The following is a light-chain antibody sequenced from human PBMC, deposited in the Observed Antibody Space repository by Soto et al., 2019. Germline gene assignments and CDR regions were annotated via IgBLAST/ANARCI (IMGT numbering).Light chain of an antibody. CDR2: GAS. CDR3: EQYNNWPRT. CDR1: QSVSSN. V-gene: IGKV3-15*01. J-gene: IGKJ1*01. Sequence: EIVMTQSPATLSVSPGERATLSCRASQSVSSNLAWYQQKPGQAPRLLIYGASTRATGIPARFSGSGSGTEFTLTISSLQSEDFAVYECEQYNNWPRTFGQGTKVEIK.